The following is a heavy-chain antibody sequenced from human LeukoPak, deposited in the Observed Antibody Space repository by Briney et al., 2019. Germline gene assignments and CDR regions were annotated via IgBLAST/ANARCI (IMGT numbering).Heavy chain of an antibody. CDR1: GFTYSSYS. Sequence: GGSLRLSCAASGFTYSSYSIHWVRQAPGKGLEWVAVISYDGSSKDYADSVAGRFTISRDNSKNTLYLQMHSLRPEDTALYYCARDSSDTVADYYFDYWGQGTLVTVSS. CDR3: ARDSSDTVADYYFDY. V-gene: IGHV3-30-3*01. J-gene: IGHJ4*02. CDR2: ISYDGSSK. D-gene: IGHD5-12*01.